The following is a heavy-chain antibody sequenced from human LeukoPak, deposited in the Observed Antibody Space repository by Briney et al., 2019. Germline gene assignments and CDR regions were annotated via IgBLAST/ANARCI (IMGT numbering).Heavy chain of an antibody. D-gene: IGHD7-27*01. CDR1: GGTFSSYA. CDR2: IIPIFGTA. J-gene: IGHJ3*02. Sequence: ASVKVSCKASGGTFSSYAISWVRQAPGQGLEWMGGIIPIFGTANYAQKFQGRVTITTDESTSTAYMELSSLRSEDTAVYYCARKLGIEGAFDIWGQGTMVTVSS. V-gene: IGHV1-69*05. CDR3: ARKLGIEGAFDI.